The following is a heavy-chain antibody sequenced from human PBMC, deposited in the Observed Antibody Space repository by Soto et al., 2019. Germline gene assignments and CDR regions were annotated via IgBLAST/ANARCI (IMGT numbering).Heavy chain of an antibody. CDR3: ARKQYRPNWFDP. V-gene: IGHV1-8*01. CDR1: GYTFTSYD. J-gene: IGHJ5*02. D-gene: IGHD2-2*02. Sequence: ASVKVSCKASGYTFTSYDINWVRQATGQGLEWMGWMNPNSGNTGFAQKFQGRVNMTRNTSIGTAYMELSSLRSEDTAVYYCARKQYRPNWFDPWGQGTLVTVSS. CDR2: MNPNSGNT.